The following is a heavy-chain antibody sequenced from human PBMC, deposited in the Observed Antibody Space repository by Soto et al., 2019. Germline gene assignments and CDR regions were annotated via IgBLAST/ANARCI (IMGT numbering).Heavy chain of an antibody. CDR3: ARVRINGGDRYFDS. Sequence: GESLKISCKTSGYSFTSYWIGWVRQMPGKGLEWMGMIYPDDSDTRYSPSFQGQVTISADKSIYTTYLRWTSLKASDRAMYYWARVRINGGDRYFDSWGQGTLVTVS. CDR2: IYPDDSDT. J-gene: IGHJ4*02. V-gene: IGHV5-51*01. D-gene: IGHD2-21*02. CDR1: GYSFTSYW.